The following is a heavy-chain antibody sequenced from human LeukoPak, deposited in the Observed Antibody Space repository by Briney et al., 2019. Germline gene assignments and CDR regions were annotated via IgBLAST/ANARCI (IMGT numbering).Heavy chain of an antibody. CDR2: ISSSSSTI. D-gene: IGHD3-10*01. J-gene: IGHJ4*02. Sequence: GGSLRLSCAASGFTFSSYSMNWVRQAPGKGLEWVSYISSSSSTIYYADSVKGRFTISRDNAKNSLYLQMNSLRAEDTAVYYCARHALLWFGEFDYWGQGTLVTVSS. V-gene: IGHV3-48*01. CDR3: ARHALLWFGEFDY. CDR1: GFTFSSYS.